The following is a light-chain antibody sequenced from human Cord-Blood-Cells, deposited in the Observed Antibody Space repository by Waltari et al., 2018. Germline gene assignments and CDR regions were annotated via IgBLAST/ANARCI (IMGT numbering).Light chain of an antibody. CDR3: SSYTSSRV. V-gene: IGLV2-14*02. J-gene: IGLJ1*01. Sequence: QSALTQPASASGSPGQSNTISCTGTSSDVGRYNLVSWYQQHPAKAPKLMIYNVFNRXXGXXXXXXXXXXXXXXSLTISGLQAEDEADYYCSSYTSSRVFGTGTKVTVL. CDR2: NVF. CDR1: SSDVGRYNL.